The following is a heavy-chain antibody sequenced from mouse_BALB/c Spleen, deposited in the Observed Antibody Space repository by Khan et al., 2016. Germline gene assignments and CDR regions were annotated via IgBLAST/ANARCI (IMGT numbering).Heavy chain of an antibody. V-gene: IGHV3-2*02. J-gene: IGHJ1*01. CDR3: ASAPPRWYFDV. Sequence: EVELVESGPGLVKPSQSLSLTCTVTGYSITSDYAWNWIRQFPGNKLEWMGYISYSGSTSYNPSLKSRISITRDPSKNQFFLQLNAVTIEDTATYSCASAPPRWYFDVWGAGTTVTVSS. CDR1: GYSITSDYA. CDR2: ISYSGST.